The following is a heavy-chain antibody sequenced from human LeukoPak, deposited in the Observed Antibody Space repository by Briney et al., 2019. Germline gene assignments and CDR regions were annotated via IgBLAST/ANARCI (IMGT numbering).Heavy chain of an antibody. CDR3: ARAHSGSYSRWFDP. D-gene: IGHD1-26*01. Sequence: GGSLRLSCAASGFTFSTYAMSWVRQAPGKGLEWVSVISGSGDTAYYADSVKGRFAISRDNSKNTLSLQMNSLRAEDTAVYYCARAHSGSYSRWFDPWGQGTLVTVSS. V-gene: IGHV3-23*01. CDR2: ISGSGDTA. CDR1: GFTFSTYA. J-gene: IGHJ5*02.